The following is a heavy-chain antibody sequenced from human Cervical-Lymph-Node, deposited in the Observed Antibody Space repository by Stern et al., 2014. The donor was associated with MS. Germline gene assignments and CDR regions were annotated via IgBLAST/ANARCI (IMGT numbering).Heavy chain of an antibody. CDR2: IYPGDSDT. CDR1: GYSFINYW. V-gene: IGHV5-51*03. Sequence: EVQLVESGAEVKKPGESLKISCKGSGYSFINYWIAWVRQMPGKGLEWMGVIYPGDSDTRYSPAFQGQVTMSVDMSISTAYLQWSSLRASDTAMYYCARLLGEGRRYYYGYIDYWGQGTQVTVSS. D-gene: IGHD3-10*01. J-gene: IGHJ4*02. CDR3: ARLLGEGRRYYYGYIDY.